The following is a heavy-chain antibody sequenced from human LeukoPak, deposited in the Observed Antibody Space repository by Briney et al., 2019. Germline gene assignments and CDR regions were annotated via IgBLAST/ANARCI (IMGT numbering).Heavy chain of an antibody. CDR1: GYNFSTYW. D-gene: IGHD3-22*01. V-gene: IGHV5-51*01. Sequence: GESLKISRRGSGYNFSTYWIGWGRQVPGKGLEWMGIIYPGDSDNRYSPSFQGQVTISADKSIITAYLQWSSLKASDTAIYYCATHSSHYYHSGPYAYFDNWGQGTLVTVSS. CDR2: IYPGDSDN. J-gene: IGHJ4*02. CDR3: ATHSSHYYHSGPYAYFDN.